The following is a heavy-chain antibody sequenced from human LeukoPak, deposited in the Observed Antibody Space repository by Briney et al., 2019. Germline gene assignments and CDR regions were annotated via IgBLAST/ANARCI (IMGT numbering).Heavy chain of an antibody. J-gene: IGHJ4*02. CDR1: GFTFSSYS. V-gene: IGHV3-21*01. Sequence: KPGGSLRLSCAASGFTFSSYSMNWVRQAPGKGLEWVSSISSGSGYIFYTDSVRGQFTISRDNAKNSLYLQMNSLRAEDTAVFYCARGPTTIAQRGAYYFDYWGQGTLVTVSS. CDR2: ISSGSGYI. CDR3: ARGPTTIAQRGAYYFDY. D-gene: IGHD1-26*01.